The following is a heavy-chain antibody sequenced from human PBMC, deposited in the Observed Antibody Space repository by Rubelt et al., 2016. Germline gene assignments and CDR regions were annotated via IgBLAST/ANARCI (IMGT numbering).Heavy chain of an antibody. Sequence: QLQLQESGPGLVKPSETLSLTCTVSGGSVSSSSYYWGWIRQPPGKGLEWVGEINHSGSTNYNPSLKSRVAISVDTSKNQFSLKLTSVTAAETAVYYCARSCIGGACYVPGAFDIWGRGTMVTVSS. D-gene: IGHD2-15*01. CDR1: GGSVSSSSYY. CDR3: ARSCIGGACYVPGAFDI. CDR2: INHSGST. J-gene: IGHJ3*02. V-gene: IGHV4-39*07.